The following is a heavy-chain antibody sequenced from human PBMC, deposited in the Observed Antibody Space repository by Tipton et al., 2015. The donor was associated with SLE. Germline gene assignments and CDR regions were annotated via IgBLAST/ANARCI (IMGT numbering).Heavy chain of an antibody. D-gene: IGHD5-18*01. CDR2: INHSGST. V-gene: IGHV4-34*01. CDR1: GGSFSGYY. CDR3: ASSFPSPLNSYGQGTFDY. J-gene: IGHJ4*02. Sequence: TLSLTCAVYGGSFSGYYWSWIRQPPGKGLEWIGEINHSGSTNYNPSLKSRVTISVDTSKNQFSLKLRSVTAADPAVYYCASSFPSPLNSYGQGTFDYWGQGTLVTVSS.